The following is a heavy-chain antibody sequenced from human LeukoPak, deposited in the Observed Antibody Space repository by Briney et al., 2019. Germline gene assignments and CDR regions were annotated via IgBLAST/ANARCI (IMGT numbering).Heavy chain of an antibody. CDR1: GGTFSSYA. D-gene: IGHD1-7*01. J-gene: IGHJ6*02. V-gene: IGHV1-69*13. CDR3: AHPAWSRTYYYGIDV. Sequence: GASVKVSCKASGGTFSSYAISWVRQAPGQGLEWMGGIIPIFGTANYAQKFQGRVTITADESTSTAYMELSSLRSEDTAVYYCAHPAWSRTYYYGIDVWGQGTTVTVSS. CDR2: IIPIFGTA.